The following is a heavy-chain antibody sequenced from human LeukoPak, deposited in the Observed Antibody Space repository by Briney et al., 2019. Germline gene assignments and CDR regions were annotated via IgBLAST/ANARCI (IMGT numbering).Heavy chain of an antibody. CDR2: IYYSGST. CDR3: ARDRDGTQYYYDSSGYIFDY. Sequence: SETLSLTCTVSGGSISSSNFYWGWIRQPPGKGLEWIGSIYYSGSTYYNPSLKSRVTISVDTSKNQFSLKLSSVTAADTAVYYCARDRDGTQYYYDSSGYIFDYWGQGTLVTVSS. CDR1: GGSISSSNFY. V-gene: IGHV4-39*07. J-gene: IGHJ4*02. D-gene: IGHD3-22*01.